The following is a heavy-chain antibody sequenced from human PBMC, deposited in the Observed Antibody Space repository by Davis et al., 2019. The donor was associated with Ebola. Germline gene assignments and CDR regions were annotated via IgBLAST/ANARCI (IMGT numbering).Heavy chain of an antibody. D-gene: IGHD3-10*01. J-gene: IGHJ6*04. CDR2: IWVDGSKK. V-gene: IGHV3-33*01. CDR3: ARPIYDSGTYYGETSYYYGMDV. CDR1: GFNFSSYG. Sequence: GESLKISCAASGFNFSSYGMHWVRLAPGKGLEWVAVIWVDGSKKYYADSVKGRFTISRDNSKKTLLLQMNSLRVEDSAVYYCARPIYDSGTYYGETSYYYGMDVWGKGTTVTVSS.